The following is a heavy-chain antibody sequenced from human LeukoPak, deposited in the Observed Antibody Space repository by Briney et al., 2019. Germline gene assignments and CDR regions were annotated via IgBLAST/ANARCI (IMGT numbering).Heavy chain of an antibody. CDR2: INHSGST. CDR1: GGSFSGYY. J-gene: IGHJ5*02. V-gene: IGHV4-34*01. CDR3: ARGYCTNGVCSLNWSDP. Sequence: SETLSLTCAVYGGSFSGYYWSWIRQPPGKGLEWIGEINHSGSTNYNPSLKSRVTISVDTSKNQSSLKLSSVTAADTAVYYCARGYCTNGVCSLNWSDPWGQGTLVTVSS. D-gene: IGHD2-8*01.